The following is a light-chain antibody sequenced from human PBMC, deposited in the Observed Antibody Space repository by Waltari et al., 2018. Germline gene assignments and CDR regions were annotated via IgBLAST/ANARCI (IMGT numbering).Light chain of an antibody. CDR1: QSISTN. V-gene: IGKV3D-15*01. J-gene: IGKJ4*01. Sequence: EIVMTQSPGTLSVSPGEGATLSCRASQSISTNLAWYQQKPGQVPRLLIYGGSTRSTDFQDRFSGSGSGTEFTLTISGLQSEDFAIYYCQQYNNWPLTFGGGTK. CDR2: GGS. CDR3: QQYNNWPLT.